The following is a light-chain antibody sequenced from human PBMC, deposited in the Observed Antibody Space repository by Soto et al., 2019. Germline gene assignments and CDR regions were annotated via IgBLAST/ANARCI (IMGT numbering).Light chain of an antibody. CDR2: TNN. CDR3: AAWDDDLHGPL. Sequence: QSVLTQPPSASGTPGQTVIISCSGGTSNIGSNTVSWYHQLPGTAPKVLIYTNNQRPSGVSGRFSGSKSGTSASLAIRGLQSDDEADYYCAAWDDDLHGPLFGGGTKLTVL. J-gene: IGLJ2*01. CDR1: TSNIGSNT. V-gene: IGLV1-44*01.